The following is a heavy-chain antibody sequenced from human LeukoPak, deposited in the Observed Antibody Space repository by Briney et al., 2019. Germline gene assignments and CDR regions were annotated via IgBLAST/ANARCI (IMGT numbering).Heavy chain of an antibody. V-gene: IGHV3-21*01. CDR3: ARVGPWVTPDYYYYYMDV. J-gene: IGHJ6*03. CDR2: ISSRGSYI. CDR1: RFTFSSYS. Sequence: GGSLRLSWAAARFTFSSYSMNWVRQAPGKGLEWVSSISSRGSYIYYADSVKGRFTISRDNAKSSLYLQMNSLRAEDTAVYYCARVGPWVTPDYYYYYMDVWGKGTTVTVSS. D-gene: IGHD5-18*01.